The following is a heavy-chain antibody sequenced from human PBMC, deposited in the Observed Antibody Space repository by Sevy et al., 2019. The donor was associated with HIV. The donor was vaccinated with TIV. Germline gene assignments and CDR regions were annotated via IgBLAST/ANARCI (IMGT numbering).Heavy chain of an antibody. CDR2: LYFGCGEI. V-gene: IGHV3-23*01. Sequence: GGSLRLSCAASGFTFSKYYMSWVRQPPGTGLEWVSTLYFGCGEINYADSGKGRLTISRDNSKSSVYLQMNNLRPEDTAVYYCAREGCTKPHDYWGQGTLVTVSS. CDR1: GFTFSKYY. CDR3: AREGCTKPHDY. J-gene: IGHJ4*02. D-gene: IGHD2-8*01.